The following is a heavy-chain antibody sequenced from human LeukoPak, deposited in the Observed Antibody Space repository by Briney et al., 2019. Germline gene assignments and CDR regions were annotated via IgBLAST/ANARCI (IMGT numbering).Heavy chain of an antibody. V-gene: IGHV4-59*08. Sequence: SETLSLTYTVSGGSISSYYWSWIRQPPGKGLEWIGYIYYSGSTNYNPSLKSRVTISVDTSKNQFSLKLSSVTAADTAVYYCARRDYGDYGDAFDIWGQGTMVTVSS. J-gene: IGHJ3*02. CDR1: GGSISSYY. CDR2: IYYSGST. CDR3: ARRDYGDYGDAFDI. D-gene: IGHD4-17*01.